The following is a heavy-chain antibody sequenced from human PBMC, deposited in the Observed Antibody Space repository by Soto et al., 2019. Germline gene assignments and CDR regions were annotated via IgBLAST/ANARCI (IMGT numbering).Heavy chain of an antibody. CDR3: ARYALRGAFDI. J-gene: IGHJ3*02. D-gene: IGHD3-10*01. Sequence: GGSLRLSCAASGFTFSSYSMNWVRQAPGKGLEWVSSISSSSSYIYYADSVKGRFTISRDNAKNSLYLQMNSLRAEDTAVYYCARYALRGAFDIWGQGTMVTVSS. CDR2: ISSSSSYI. CDR1: GFTFSSYS. V-gene: IGHV3-21*01.